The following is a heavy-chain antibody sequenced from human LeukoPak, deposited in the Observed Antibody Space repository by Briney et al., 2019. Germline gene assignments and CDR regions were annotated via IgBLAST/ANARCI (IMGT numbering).Heavy chain of an antibody. CDR2: INPSGGST. CDR1: GYTFTSYY. J-gene: IGHJ6*02. CDR3: ARLRIAAAGTYYGMDV. Sequence: ASVKVSCKASGYTFTSYYMHWVRQAPGQGLEWMGIINPSGGSTSYAQKFQGRVTMTRDTSTSTVYMELSSLRSEDTAVYYCARLRIAAAGTYYGMDVWGQGTTVTVSS. D-gene: IGHD6-13*01. V-gene: IGHV1-46*01.